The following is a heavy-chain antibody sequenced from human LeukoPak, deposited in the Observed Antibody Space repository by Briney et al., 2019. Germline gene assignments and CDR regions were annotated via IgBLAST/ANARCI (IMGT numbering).Heavy chain of an antibody. V-gene: IGHV3-15*01. CDR1: GFTFSNNA. D-gene: IGHD3-22*01. CDR3: TTDLITMIVVVDS. J-gene: IGHJ4*02. CDR2: IKSESDGGTT. Sequence: GGSLRLSCAASGFTFSNNAMSWVRQAPGKGLEWVGHIKSESDGGTTAFAAPVKGRFTISRDDSKNTLFLQMSSLKTEDTAVYYCTTDLITMIVVVDSWGQGTLVTVSS.